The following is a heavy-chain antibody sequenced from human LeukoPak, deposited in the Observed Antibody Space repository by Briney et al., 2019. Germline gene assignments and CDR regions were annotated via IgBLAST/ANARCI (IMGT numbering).Heavy chain of an antibody. CDR1: GYTFTSYD. Sequence: ASVKVSCKASGYTFTSYDINWVRQAPGQGLEWMGWINTNTGNPTYAQGFTGRFVFSLDTSVSTAYLQISSLKAEDTAVYYCARDLSKGFGEFPLDYWGQGTLVTVSS. CDR3: ARDLSKGFGEFPLDY. CDR2: INTNTGNP. J-gene: IGHJ4*02. D-gene: IGHD3-10*01. V-gene: IGHV7-4-1*02.